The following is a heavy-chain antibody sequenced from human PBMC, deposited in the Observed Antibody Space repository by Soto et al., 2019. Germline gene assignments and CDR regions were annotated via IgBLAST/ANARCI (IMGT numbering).Heavy chain of an antibody. D-gene: IGHD3-22*01. CDR1: GFTVSSNY. CDR2: IYSGGTT. CDR3: ARNGDSSDYRGWFDP. V-gene: IGHV3-66*01. J-gene: IGHJ5*02. Sequence: EVQLVESGGGLVQPGGSLRLSCAASGFTVSSNYMSWVRQAPGKRLEWVSVIYSGGTTYYADSVKGRFTISRDNSKNTLYLQMNSPRAEDTAVYYCARNGDSSDYRGWFDPWGQGTLVTVSS.